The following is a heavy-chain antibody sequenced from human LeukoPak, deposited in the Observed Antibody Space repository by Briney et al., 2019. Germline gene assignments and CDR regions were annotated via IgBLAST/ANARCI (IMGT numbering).Heavy chain of an antibody. D-gene: IGHD2-2*01. CDR2: TYHSGST. CDR1: GGSISSGGYS. J-gene: IGHJ6*02. CDR3: ASLITSCYAGCYYGMDV. Sequence: SHTLSLTCAVSGGSISSGGYSWSWIRQPPGKGLEWIGYTYHSGSTYYNPSLKSRVTISVDRSKNQFSLKLSSVTAADTAVYYCASLITSCYAGCYYGMDVWGQGTTVTVS. V-gene: IGHV4-30-2*01.